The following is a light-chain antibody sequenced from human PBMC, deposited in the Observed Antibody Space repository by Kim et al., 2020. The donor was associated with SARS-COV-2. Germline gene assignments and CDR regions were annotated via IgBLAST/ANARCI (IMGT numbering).Light chain of an antibody. CDR3: QQYYSSPRT. CDR2: WAS. Sequence: DNVMTQSPDSLAVSLGERATINCKSSQSVLYSSNNKNYLAWYQQRPGQPPKLLIYWASTRESGVPDRFSGSGSGTDFTLTISSLQAEDVAVYYCQQYYSSPRTFGQGTKVDIK. J-gene: IGKJ1*01. CDR1: QSVLYSSNNKNY. V-gene: IGKV4-1*01.